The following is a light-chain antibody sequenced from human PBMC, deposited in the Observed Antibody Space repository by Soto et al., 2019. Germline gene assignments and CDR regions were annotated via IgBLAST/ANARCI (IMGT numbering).Light chain of an antibody. CDR1: QTIRSNY. CDR2: GAS. CDR3: QQYGSPPWT. V-gene: IGKV3-20*01. Sequence: ETVLTQSPATLSLSPGERATLSCRASQTIRSNYLAWYRQTPGQAPRLLIYGASNRATGIADRFSGSGSGTDFLLISSRLEPEDFALYYCQQYGSPPWTFGQGTKLEIK. J-gene: IGKJ1*01.